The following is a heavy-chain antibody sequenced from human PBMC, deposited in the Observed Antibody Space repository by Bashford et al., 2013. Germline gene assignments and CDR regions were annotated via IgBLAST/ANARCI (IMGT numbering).Heavy chain of an antibody. V-gene: IGHV3-48*01. Sequence: GGSLRLSCAASGFTFSSYSMNWVRQAPGKGLEWVSYISSSSSTIYYADSVKGRFTISRDNAKNSLYLQMNSLRAEDTAVYYCARGAGSHLVEGITVVDYHYGMDVWGQGTTVTVSS. CDR2: ISSSSSTI. J-gene: IGHJ6*02. D-gene: IGHD3-22*01. CDR3: ARGAGSHLVEGITVVDYHYGMDV. CDR1: GFTFSSYS.